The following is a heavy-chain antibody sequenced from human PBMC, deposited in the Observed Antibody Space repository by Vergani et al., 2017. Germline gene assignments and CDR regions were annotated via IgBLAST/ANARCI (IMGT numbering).Heavy chain of an antibody. CDR3: AKDLAKAFY. CDR2: ISGSGAGT. Sequence: EVQLVESGGGLVQPGRSLRLSCAASGFTFDDYAMHWVRQAPGKGLEWVSAISGSGAGTYYADSVKGRFTISRDNSKNTLYLQMNSLRAEDTAVYYCAKDLAKAFYWGQGTLVTVSS. V-gene: IGHV3-23*04. CDR1: GFTFDDYA. J-gene: IGHJ4*02.